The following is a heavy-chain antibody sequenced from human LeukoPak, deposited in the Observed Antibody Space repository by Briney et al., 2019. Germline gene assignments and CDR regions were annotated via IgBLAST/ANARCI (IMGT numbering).Heavy chain of an antibody. D-gene: IGHD3-16*01. J-gene: IGHJ4*02. CDR1: GGSISSSSYY. Sequence: PSETLSLTCTVSGGSISSSSYYWGWIRQPPGKGLEWVANIKHDESEKNYLDSVKGRFTISRDNAQNSLYLQMNGLRVEDTAVYYCTRRLDDWGQGTLVTVSS. V-gene: IGHV3-7*01. CDR3: TRRLDD. CDR2: IKHDESEK.